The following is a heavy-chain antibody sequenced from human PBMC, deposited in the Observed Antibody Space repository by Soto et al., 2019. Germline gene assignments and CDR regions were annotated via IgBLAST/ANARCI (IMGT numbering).Heavy chain of an antibody. CDR1: GYTFTSYG. Sequence: ASVKVSCKASGYTFTSYGISWVRQAPGQGLEWMGWISAYNGNTNYAQKLQGRVTMTTDTSTSTAYMERRSLRSDETAVYYCARFTAAAGNYYYYGMDVWGQGTTVTVSS. J-gene: IGHJ6*02. V-gene: IGHV1-18*01. D-gene: IGHD6-13*01. CDR3: ARFTAAAGNYYYYGMDV. CDR2: ISAYNGNT.